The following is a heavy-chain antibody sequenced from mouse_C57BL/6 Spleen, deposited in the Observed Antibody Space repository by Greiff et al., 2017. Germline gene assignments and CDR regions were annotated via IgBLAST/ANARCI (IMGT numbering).Heavy chain of an antibody. CDR3: ARDPSGTWGFDY. CDR2: ISDGGSYT. D-gene: IGHD4-1*01. CDR1: GFTFSSYA. J-gene: IGHJ2*01. V-gene: IGHV5-4*01. Sequence: DVKLVESGGGLVKPGGSLKLSCAASGFTFSSYAMSWVRQTPEKRLEWVATISDGGSYTYYPDNVKGRFTISRDNAKNNLYLQMSHLKSEDTAMYYCARDPSGTWGFDYWGQGTTLTVSS.